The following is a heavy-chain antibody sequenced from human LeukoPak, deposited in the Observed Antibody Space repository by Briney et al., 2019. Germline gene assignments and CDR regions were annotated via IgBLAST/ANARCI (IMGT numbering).Heavy chain of an antibody. D-gene: IGHD5-24*01. J-gene: IGHJ4*02. V-gene: IGHV3-33*01. Sequence: GGSLRLSCAASGFTFSSYGMHWVRQAPGKGLEWVAVIWYDGSNKYYADSVKGRFTISRDNSKNTLYLQMNSLRAEDTAVYYCARDKEEMATSPGYWGQGTLVTVSS. CDR1: GFTFSSYG. CDR2: IWYDGSNK. CDR3: ARDKEEMATSPGY.